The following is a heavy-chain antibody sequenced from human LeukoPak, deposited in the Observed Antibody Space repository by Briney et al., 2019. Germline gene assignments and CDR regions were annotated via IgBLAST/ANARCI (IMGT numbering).Heavy chain of an antibody. CDR3: AKVGFLWAFDY. J-gene: IGHJ4*02. CDR2: ISGSGGST. Sequence: TSGSLTLSCAASGFTFSSYAMNWVGQAQGQGLELVSAISGSGGSTYYADSVKGRFSTSRDNSKNTLYLQMNSLRTEDTAVYYCAKVGFLWAFDYWGQGTPVTVSS. CDR1: GFTFSSYA. D-gene: IGHD2-21*01. V-gene: IGHV3-23*01.